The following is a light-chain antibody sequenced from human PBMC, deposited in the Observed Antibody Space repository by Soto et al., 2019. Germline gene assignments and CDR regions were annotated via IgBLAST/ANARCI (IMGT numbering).Light chain of an antibody. CDR1: SSDVGGYNY. Sequence: QSALTQPPSASGSPGQSVTISCTGTSSDVGGYNYVSWSQQHPGKAPQLMIYEVIKRPSGVPDRFSGSKSGNTASLTVSGVQAPDEADYPCRSFAGSTNFAVFGTGTKGT. CDR3: RSFAGSTNFAV. V-gene: IGLV2-8*01. CDR2: EVI. J-gene: IGLJ1*01.